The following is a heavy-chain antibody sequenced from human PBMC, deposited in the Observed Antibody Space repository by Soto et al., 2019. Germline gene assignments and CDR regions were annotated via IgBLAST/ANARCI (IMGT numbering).Heavy chain of an antibody. CDR1: CGSVSSGSYY. V-gene: IGHV4-61*01. J-gene: IGHJ6*02. CDR2: IYYSGST. Sequence: SETLSLTCTVSCGSVSSGSYYWTWIRQPPGKGLEWIGYIYYSGSTNYNPSLKSRVTISLDTSNNQFSLKLSSVTAADTAVYYCARLPFSSYYGMDVWGQGTTVTVS. D-gene: IGHD2-2*01. CDR3: ARLPFSSYYGMDV.